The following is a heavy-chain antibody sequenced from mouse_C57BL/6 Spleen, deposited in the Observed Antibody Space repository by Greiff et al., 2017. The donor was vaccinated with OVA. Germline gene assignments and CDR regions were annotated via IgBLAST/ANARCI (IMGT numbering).Heavy chain of an antibody. V-gene: IGHV14-4*01. CDR2: IVPENGDT. CDR3: TSQAEDFDY. Sequence: VKLQQSGAELVRPGASVKLSCTASGFNIKDDYMHWVKQRPEKGLEWIGWIVPENGDTEYASKLQGKATITADTSANTAYLQLSSLTSEDTAVYYCTSQAEDFDYWGQGTTLTVSS. J-gene: IGHJ2*01. CDR1: GFNIKDDY. D-gene: IGHD3-2*02.